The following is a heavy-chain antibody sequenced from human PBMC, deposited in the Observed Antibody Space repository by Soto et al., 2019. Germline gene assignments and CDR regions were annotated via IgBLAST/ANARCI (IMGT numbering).Heavy chain of an antibody. Sequence: SETLSLTCTVSGGSISSSSYYWGWIRQPPGKGLEWIGSIYYSGSTYYNPSLKSRVTISVDTSKNQFSLKLSSVTAADTAVYYCARHGVDDILTRQEEVGYYYYYGMDVWGQGTTVTVSS. V-gene: IGHV4-39*01. CDR2: IYYSGST. CDR1: GGSISSSSYY. J-gene: IGHJ6*02. D-gene: IGHD3-9*01. CDR3: ARHGVDDILTRQEEVGYYYYYGMDV.